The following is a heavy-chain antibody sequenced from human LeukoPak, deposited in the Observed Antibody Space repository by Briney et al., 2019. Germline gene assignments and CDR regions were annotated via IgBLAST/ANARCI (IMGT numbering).Heavy chain of an antibody. CDR1: GLTFSGYA. V-gene: IGHV3-64*01. J-gene: IGHJ4*02. Sequence: GGSLRLSCAASGLTFSGYAMHWVRQAPGKGLEYFSAISSNGSSTYYANSVKGRFTISRDNSKNTLYLQMGSLRPEDMAVYYCARAGSSGWPYDYWGQGTLVTVSS. CDR3: ARAGSSGWPYDY. CDR2: ISSNGSST. D-gene: IGHD6-19*01.